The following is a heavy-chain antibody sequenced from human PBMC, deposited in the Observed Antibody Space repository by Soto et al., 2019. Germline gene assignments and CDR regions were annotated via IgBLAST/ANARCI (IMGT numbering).Heavy chain of an antibody. Sequence: EVQLVESGGGLVQPGRSVRLSCAASGFGFDDYAMHWVRQAPGKGLEWIAGISWNSVSIDYADSVKGRFTISRDNAKNSLYLQMNSLRAEDTALYYCAKERIRYLEDWGQGTLVTVSS. CDR2: ISWNSVSI. D-gene: IGHD3-9*01. CDR1: GFGFDDYA. J-gene: IGHJ4*02. CDR3: AKERIRYLED. V-gene: IGHV3-9*01.